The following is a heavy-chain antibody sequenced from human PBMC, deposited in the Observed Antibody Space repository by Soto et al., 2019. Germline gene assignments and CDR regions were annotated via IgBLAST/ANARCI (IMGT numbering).Heavy chain of an antibody. D-gene: IGHD4-17*01. J-gene: IGHJ2*01. CDR3: ARDRVTTWSDPFKSRNCSNSSAFRLNRSTDL. Sequence: CILKKPGKGLEWIGYISYSGCSTYNPSLKSRVTISVDTSKNQCSLKLSSVTAADTAMYYCARDRVTTWSDPFKSRNCSNSSAFRLNRSTDL. CDR2: ISYSGCS. V-gene: IGHV4-59*01.